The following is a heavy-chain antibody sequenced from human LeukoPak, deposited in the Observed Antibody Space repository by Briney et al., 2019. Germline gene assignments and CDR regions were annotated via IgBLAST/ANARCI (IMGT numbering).Heavy chain of an antibody. Sequence: GGSLRLSCAASGFTFSSYGMHWVRQAPGKGLEWVAFIRYDGSNKYYADSVKGRFTISRDNSKNTLYLQMNSLRAEDTAVYYCAKDRMPMAVGATTYFDYWGQGTLVTVSS. CDR2: IRYDGSNK. V-gene: IGHV3-30*02. J-gene: IGHJ4*02. CDR3: AKDRMPMAVGATTYFDY. D-gene: IGHD1-26*01. CDR1: GFTFSSYG.